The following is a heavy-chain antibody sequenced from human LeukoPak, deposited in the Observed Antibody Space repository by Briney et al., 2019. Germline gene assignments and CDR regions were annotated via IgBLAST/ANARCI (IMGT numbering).Heavy chain of an antibody. Sequence: ASVKVSCTASGYTFTGYYMHWVRPAPGQGLEWMGLINPNSGGTNYAHKFQGRVTMTREKSISTAYMELSRLRSDDTAVYYCARDSLCSVGVLLWFGELDYWGKGTLVTVSS. CDR3: ARDSLCSVGVLLWFGELDY. J-gene: IGHJ4*02. V-gene: IGHV1-2*07. CDR2: INPNSGGT. D-gene: IGHD3-10*01. CDR1: GYTFTGYY.